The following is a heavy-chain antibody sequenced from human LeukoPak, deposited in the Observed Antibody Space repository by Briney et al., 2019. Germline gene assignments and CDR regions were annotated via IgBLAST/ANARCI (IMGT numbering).Heavy chain of an antibody. CDR1: GYTFTSYY. D-gene: IGHD3-22*01. CDR3: ARDPNYYDSSGYHTGGYFDY. Sequence: ASVKVSCKASGYTFTSYYMHWVRQAPGQGLEWMGIINPSGGSTSYAQKFQGRVTMTRDMSTSTDYMELSSLRSEDTAVYYCARDPNYYDSSGYHTGGYFDYWGQGTLVTVSS. J-gene: IGHJ4*02. V-gene: IGHV1-46*01. CDR2: INPSGGST.